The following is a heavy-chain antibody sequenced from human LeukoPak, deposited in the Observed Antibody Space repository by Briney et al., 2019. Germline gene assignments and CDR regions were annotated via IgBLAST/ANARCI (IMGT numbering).Heavy chain of an antibody. CDR1: GLNLTTYA. CDR3: ARDRSGTYTSYYFDY. D-gene: IGHD3-3*01. Sequence: GGSLRLSCAASGLNLTTYAMGWVRQAPGKGLEWVSVISDRGDSTYYASSVKDRFTISRDKSKNTLYLQMGSLRAEDMAVYYCARDRSGTYTSYYFDYWGQGTLVTVSS. J-gene: IGHJ4*02. CDR2: ISDRGDST. V-gene: IGHV3-23*01.